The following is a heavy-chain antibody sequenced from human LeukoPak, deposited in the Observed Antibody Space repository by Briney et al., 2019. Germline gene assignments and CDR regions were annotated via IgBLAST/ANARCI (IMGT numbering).Heavy chain of an antibody. J-gene: IGHJ4*02. CDR2: MNPNSGNT. CDR3: ARGYCSSTSCYFSRIAYDY. D-gene: IGHD2-2*01. Sequence: ASVKVSCKASGYTFTSYDINWVRQAPGQGLEWMGWMNPNSGNTGYAQKFQGRVTMTRNTSISTAYMELSSLRSEDTAVYYCARGYCSSTSCYFSRIAYDYWGQGTLVTVSS. V-gene: IGHV1-8*01. CDR1: GYTFTSYD.